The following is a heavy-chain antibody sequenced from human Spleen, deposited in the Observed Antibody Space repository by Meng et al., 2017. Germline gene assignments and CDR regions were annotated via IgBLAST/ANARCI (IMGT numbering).Heavy chain of an antibody. J-gene: IGHJ4*02. CDR1: GFTFSSYS. CDR2: ISSSSTI. Sequence: GGSLRLSCAASGFTFSSYSMNWVRQAPGKGLEWVSSISSSSTIYYADSVKGRFTISRDNAKNSLYLQMNSLRAEDTAVYYCARDGPIAAAGIDYWGQGTLVTVSS. CDR3: ARDGPIAAAGIDY. V-gene: IGHV3-69-1*01. D-gene: IGHD6-13*01.